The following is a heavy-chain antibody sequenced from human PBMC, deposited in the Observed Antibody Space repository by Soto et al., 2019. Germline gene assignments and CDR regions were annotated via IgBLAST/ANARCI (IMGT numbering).Heavy chain of an antibody. J-gene: IGHJ4*02. Sequence: EVQLVESGGGLVQPGGSLRLSCAASGFTFSSYSMNWVRQAPGKGLEWVSYISSSSSTIDYADSVKGRFTISRDNAKNSLYLQMNSLRAEDTAVYYCARDIYDSSGYYVNFDYWGQGTLVTVSS. D-gene: IGHD3-22*01. CDR1: GFTFSSYS. CDR2: ISSSSSTI. CDR3: ARDIYDSSGYYVNFDY. V-gene: IGHV3-48*01.